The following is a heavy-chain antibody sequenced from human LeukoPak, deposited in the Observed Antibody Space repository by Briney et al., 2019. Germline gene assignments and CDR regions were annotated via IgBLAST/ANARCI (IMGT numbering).Heavy chain of an antibody. V-gene: IGHV3-23*01. CDR1: GFTFNNYP. CDR2: IDRSGTDP. J-gene: IGHJ4*02. Sequence: TGGSLRLSCAASGFTFNNYPMIWVRQAPEKGLEWVSGIDRSGTDPYYADPVKGRFTISRDNSKNTLYLQMSSLRAEDTALYYCAKGGSPDWFWDYRGQGILVTVSS. CDR3: AKGGSPDWFWDY. D-gene: IGHD3-9*01.